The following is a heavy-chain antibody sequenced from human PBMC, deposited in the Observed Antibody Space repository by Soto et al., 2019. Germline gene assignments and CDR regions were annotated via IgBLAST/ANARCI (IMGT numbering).Heavy chain of an antibody. D-gene: IGHD1-26*01. V-gene: IGHV1-2*02. CDR1: GYTFTGHY. CDR3: GRGRSGQIVVFS. J-gene: IGHJ5*02. Sequence: ASVKVSCKASGYTFTGHYIHWVRQAPEQGPEWMGEIGPESGATRYAEKFQGRVTMTLDTSITTVYMELKNLSPDDTAVYYCGRGRSGQIVVFSWGQGTPVTVSS. CDR2: IGPESGAT.